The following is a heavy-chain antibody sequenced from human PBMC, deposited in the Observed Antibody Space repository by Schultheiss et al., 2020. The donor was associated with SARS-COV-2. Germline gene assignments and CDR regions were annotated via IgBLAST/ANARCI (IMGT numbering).Heavy chain of an antibody. CDR2: IYYSGST. CDR1: GGSFSGYY. J-gene: IGHJ4*02. D-gene: IGHD3-3*01. V-gene: IGHV4-34*11. Sequence: SETLSLTCAVYGGSFSGYYWSWIRQPPGKGLEWIGSIYYSGSTNYNPSLKSRVTMSVDTSKNQFSLKLSSVTAADTAVYYCARAGSFTIFGVVYSHNRGYYFDYWGQGTLVTVSS. CDR3: ARAGSFTIFGVVYSHNRGYYFDY.